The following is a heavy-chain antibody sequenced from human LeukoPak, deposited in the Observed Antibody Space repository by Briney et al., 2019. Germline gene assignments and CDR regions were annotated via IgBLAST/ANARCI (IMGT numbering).Heavy chain of an antibody. D-gene: IGHD2-2*02. J-gene: IGHJ6*03. CDR1: GYTFTSYG. Sequence: ASVKVSCKASGYTFTSYGISWVRQAPGQGLEWMGWISAYNGNTNYAQKLQGRVTMTTDTSTSTAYMELRSLRSDDTAVYYCARDGVVPAAIAVYYYYYMGVWGKGTTVTVSS. CDR3: ARDGVVPAAIAVYYYYYMGV. CDR2: ISAYNGNT. V-gene: IGHV1-18*01.